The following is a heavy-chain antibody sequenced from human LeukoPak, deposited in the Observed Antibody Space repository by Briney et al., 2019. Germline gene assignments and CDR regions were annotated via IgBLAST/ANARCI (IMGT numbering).Heavy chain of an antibody. V-gene: IGHV3-15*01. D-gene: IGHD6-13*01. CDR2: MKSKTDGGTP. CDR3: TTEHSSSWYYFDY. CDR1: GFILSNAW. Sequence: GGSLTLSCAPSGFILSNAWMSWVRQAPGKGLEWVGRMKSKTDGGTPDYAAPVKRRLTISRDDSKNTLYLQMNSLKTEVTAVYYRTTEHSSSWYYFDYWGQGTLVTVSS. J-gene: IGHJ4*02.